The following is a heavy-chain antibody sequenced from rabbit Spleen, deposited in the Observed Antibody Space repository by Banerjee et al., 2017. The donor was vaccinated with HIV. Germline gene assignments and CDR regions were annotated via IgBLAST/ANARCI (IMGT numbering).Heavy chain of an antibody. CDR2: IVTGSGGST. CDR3: ARASYSNIDYPNL. CDR1: GIDFTNYYY. D-gene: IGHD7-1*01. V-gene: IGHV1S40*01. Sequence: QSLEESGGGLVKPGASLTLTCKASGIDFTNYYYMCWVRQAPGKGLEWIGCIVTGSGGSTYYASWAKGRFTISKTSSTTVTLQMPSLTAADTATYFCARASYSNIDYPNLWGQGTLVTVS. J-gene: IGHJ4*01.